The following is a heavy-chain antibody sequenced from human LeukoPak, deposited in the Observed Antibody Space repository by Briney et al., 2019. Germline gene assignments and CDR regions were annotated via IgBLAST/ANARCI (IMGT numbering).Heavy chain of an antibody. CDR2: INVNT. D-gene: IGHD2/OR15-2a*01. CDR1: ANSFITYG. V-gene: IGHV1-18*01. CDR3: ARAPRCNTESCNSWFDP. J-gene: IGHJ5*02. Sequence: ASVTVSFMSSANSFITYGNTWLRQAPGQGLERMGWINVNTKYAQTFHGSVTLTTDTSTSTQYLELRSLRSDDTAVYYCARAPRCNTESCNSWFDPWGQGTLVTDSS.